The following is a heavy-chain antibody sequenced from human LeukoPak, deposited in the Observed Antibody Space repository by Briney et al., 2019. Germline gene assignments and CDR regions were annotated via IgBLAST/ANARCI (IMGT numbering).Heavy chain of an antibody. V-gene: IGHV3-53*01. CDR2: IYSDGST. Sequence: GGFLRLSCAASGFTVSSNYMSWVRQAPGKGPEWVSVIYSDGSTYYADSVKGRFTISRDTSKNTLYLQMNSLRTEDTAVYYCARDLAAGGTYPHYWGQGTLVSVSS. J-gene: IGHJ4*02. CDR3: ARDLAAGGTYPHY. D-gene: IGHD6-13*01. CDR1: GFTVSSNY.